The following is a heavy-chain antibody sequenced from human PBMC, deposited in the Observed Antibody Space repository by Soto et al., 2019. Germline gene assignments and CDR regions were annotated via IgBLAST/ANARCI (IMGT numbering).Heavy chain of an antibody. CDR1: GFTFSIYS. CDR3: ATTGTTAPKKGYYYYGMDV. D-gene: IGHD1-7*01. J-gene: IGHJ6*02. Sequence: GGSLRLSCAASGFTFSIYSMNWVRHAPGKGLEWVSSISSSSSYIYYADSVKGRFTISRDNAKNSLYLQMNSLRAEDTAVYYCATTGTTAPKKGYYYYGMDVWGQGTTVTAP. CDR2: ISSSSSYI. V-gene: IGHV3-21*01.